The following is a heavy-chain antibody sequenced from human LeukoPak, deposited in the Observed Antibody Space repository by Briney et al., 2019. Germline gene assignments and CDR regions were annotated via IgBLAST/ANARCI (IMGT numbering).Heavy chain of an antibody. CDR1: GFTVSSNY. CDR2: ISSSSSYI. V-gene: IGHV3-21*01. Sequence: PGGSLRLSCAASGFTVSSNYMSWVRQAPGKGLEWVSSISSSSSYIYYADSVKGRFTISRDNAKNSLYLQMNSLRAEDTAVYYCAQTLGDYWGQGTLVTVSS. D-gene: IGHD3-16*01. J-gene: IGHJ4*02. CDR3: AQTLGDY.